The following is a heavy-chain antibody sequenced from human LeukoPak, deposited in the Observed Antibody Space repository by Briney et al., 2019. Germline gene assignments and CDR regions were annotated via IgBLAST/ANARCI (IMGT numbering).Heavy chain of an antibody. CDR3: STYSSSQGH. J-gene: IGHJ4*02. CDR2: IQYDGSYY. CDR1: GFRFSAYG. V-gene: IGHV3-30*02. Sequence: GGSLRLSCAASGFRFSAYGMYWVRQAPGKGLEWVAFIQYDGSYYYYGDSVKGRFTISRDNSKNTLYLQMNSLRAEDTAVYYCSTYSSSQGHWGQGSLVTVSS. D-gene: IGHD6-6*01.